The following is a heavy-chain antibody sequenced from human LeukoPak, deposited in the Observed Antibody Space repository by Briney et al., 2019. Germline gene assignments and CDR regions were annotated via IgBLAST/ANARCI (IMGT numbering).Heavy chain of an antibody. J-gene: IGHJ4*02. Sequence: SETLSLTCTVSGGSINSGSYYWSWIRQPAGKGLEWIGRIYTNGSTNYNPSLKSRVSISADTSKNQFSLNLSSVTAADTAVYYCAIRGPSGSEGRAFDYWGQGALVTVSP. CDR2: IYTNGST. D-gene: IGHD3-10*01. CDR3: AIRGPSGSEGRAFDY. V-gene: IGHV4-61*02. CDR1: GGSINSGSYY.